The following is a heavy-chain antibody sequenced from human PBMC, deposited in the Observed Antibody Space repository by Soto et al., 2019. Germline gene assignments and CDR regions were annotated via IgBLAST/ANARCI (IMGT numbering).Heavy chain of an antibody. J-gene: IGHJ4*02. V-gene: IGHV4-39*01. CDR3: VANVDY. CDR1: GGSMSSSSYY. Sequence: QLQLQESGPGLVKPSETLSLTCTVSGGSMSSSSYYWGWFRQPPGKGLEWIGSIYYSGRTYYNPSLKSRVTISVDTSKNQFSLKLSSVTAADTAVYYCVANVDYWGQGTLVTVSS. CDR2: IYYSGRT.